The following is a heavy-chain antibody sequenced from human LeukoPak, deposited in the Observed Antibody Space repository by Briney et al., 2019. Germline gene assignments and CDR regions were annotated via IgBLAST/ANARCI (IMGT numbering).Heavy chain of an antibody. Sequence: GGSLRLSCVASGFTYKRYSMNWVRQAPGKGLEWVSVIYSGGSTYYADSVKGRFTISRHNSKNTLYLQMNSLRAEDTAVYYCARDCSGYDYYGMDVWGQGTTVTVSS. CDR2: IYSGGST. CDR1: GFTYKRYS. D-gene: IGHD6-19*01. CDR3: ARDCSGYDYYGMDV. V-gene: IGHV3-53*04. J-gene: IGHJ6*02.